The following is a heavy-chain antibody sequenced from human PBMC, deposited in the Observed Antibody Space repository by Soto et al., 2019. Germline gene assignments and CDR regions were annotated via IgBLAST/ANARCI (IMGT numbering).Heavy chain of an antibody. J-gene: IGHJ4*02. CDR2: ISYDGSNK. V-gene: IGHV3-30*18. Sequence: QVQLVESGGGVVQPGRSLRLSCAASGFTFSDYGIHWVRQAPGKGLEWVAVISYDGSNKWYADSVKGRFNISRDNSKNSLYLQMNSLRREDTDVYYLEKDLQGASGIDYWGRGTLVTVSS. D-gene: IGHD6-6*01. CDR1: GFTFSDYG. CDR3: EKDLQGASGIDY.